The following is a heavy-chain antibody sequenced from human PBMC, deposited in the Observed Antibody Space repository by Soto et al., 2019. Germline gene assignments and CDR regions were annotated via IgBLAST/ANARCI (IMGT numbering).Heavy chain of an antibody. CDR3: ARGPYGEYFQH. J-gene: IGHJ1*01. CDR2: INHSGST. Sequence: SETLSLTCAVYGGSFIGYYWSWIRQPPGKGLEWIGEINHSGSTNYNPSLKSRVTISVDTSKNQFSLKLSSVTAADTAVYYCARGPYGEYFQHWGQGTLVTVSS. CDR1: GGSFIGYY. V-gene: IGHV4-34*01. D-gene: IGHD2-8*01.